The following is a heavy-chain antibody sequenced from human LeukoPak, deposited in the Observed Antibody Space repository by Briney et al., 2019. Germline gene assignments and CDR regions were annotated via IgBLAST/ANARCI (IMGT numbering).Heavy chain of an antibody. CDR2: IIPILGIA. Sequence: GASVKVSCKASGYTFTNFGLSWVRQAAGQGLAWMGWIIPILGIANYAQKFQGRVTITADKSTSTAYMELSSLRSEDTAVYYCASGRDTLDAFDIWGQGTMVTVSS. V-gene: IGHV1-69*10. CDR3: ASGRDTLDAFDI. D-gene: IGHD2-15*01. CDR1: GYTFTNFG. J-gene: IGHJ3*02.